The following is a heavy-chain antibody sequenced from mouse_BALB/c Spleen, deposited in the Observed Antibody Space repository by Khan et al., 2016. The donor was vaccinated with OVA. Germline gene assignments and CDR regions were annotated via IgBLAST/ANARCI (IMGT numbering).Heavy chain of an antibody. D-gene: IGHD1-1*01. CDR1: GYTFSSYW. CDR3: ARGSYDGSSSWFGY. V-gene: IGHV1-9*01. Sequence: QVQLQQSGAELMKPGASVKISCKATGYTFSSYWIEWVKQRPGHGLEWIGEILPGSGRNNYNEKFKGKATFTADTSSNTAYMQLSNLTSDDSAVYYCARGSYDGSSSWFGYWGQGTLVTVSA. J-gene: IGHJ3*01. CDR2: ILPGSGRN.